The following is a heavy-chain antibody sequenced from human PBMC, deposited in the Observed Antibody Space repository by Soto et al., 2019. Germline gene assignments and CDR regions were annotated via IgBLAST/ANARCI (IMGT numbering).Heavy chain of an antibody. CDR2: ISGSGGST. J-gene: IGHJ4*01. V-gene: IGHV3-23*01. CDR1: GFTFSSYA. CDR3: ASRGSGSCYAY. Sequence: EVQLLESGGGLVQPGGSLRLSCAASGFTFSSYAMRWVRQAPGKGLEWVSAISGSGGSTYSDDSVKGLFTISRDNSKNTLYLQMTRLSAADTALYYWASRGSGSCYAYWGHGTLVIVSS. D-gene: IGHD1-26*01.